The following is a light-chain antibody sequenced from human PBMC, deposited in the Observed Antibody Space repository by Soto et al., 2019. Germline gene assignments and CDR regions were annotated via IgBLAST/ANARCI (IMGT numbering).Light chain of an antibody. V-gene: IGLV1-40*01. CDR3: QSYDRSLSAPV. CDR1: SSNIGAGSD. CDR2: GNS. J-gene: IGLJ1*01. Sequence: QSVLTPPPSVSGAPGQRVTISCTGRSSNIGAGSDVHWYQQLPGTAPKLLIYGNSNRPSGVPDRFSGSKSGTSASLAITGLQAEDEADYSCQSYDRSLSAPVFGTGTKVTVL.